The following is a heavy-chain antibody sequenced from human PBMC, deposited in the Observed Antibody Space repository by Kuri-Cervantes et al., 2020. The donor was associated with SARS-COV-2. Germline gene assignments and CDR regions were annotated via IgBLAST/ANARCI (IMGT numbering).Heavy chain of an antibody. V-gene: IGHV3-74*01. CDR1: GFTFSAYW. Sequence: GESLKISCAASGFTFSAYWMHWVRRAPGKGLVWVSRIKTDGIYTNYADSVKGRFTISRDNAKNTLYLQVNSLRADDTAVYYCARDGSYGDYEYWGQGTLVTVSS. CDR3: ARDGSYGDYEY. J-gene: IGHJ4*02. D-gene: IGHD4-17*01. CDR2: IKTDGIYT.